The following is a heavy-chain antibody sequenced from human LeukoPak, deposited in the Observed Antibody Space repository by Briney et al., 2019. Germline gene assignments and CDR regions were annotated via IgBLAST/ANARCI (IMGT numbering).Heavy chain of an antibody. J-gene: IGHJ5*02. Sequence: SETLSLTCAVYGGSFSGYYWSWIRQPPGKGLEWIGEINHSGSTNYNSSLKSRVTISLDTSKNQFSLKLSSVTAADTAVYYCSIWFGESSGPSWGQGTLVTVSS. V-gene: IGHV4-34*01. CDR3: SIWFGESSGPS. D-gene: IGHD3-10*01. CDR2: INHSGST. CDR1: GGSFSGYY.